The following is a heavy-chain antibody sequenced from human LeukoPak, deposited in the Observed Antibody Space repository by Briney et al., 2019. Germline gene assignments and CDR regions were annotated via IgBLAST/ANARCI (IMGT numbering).Heavy chain of an antibody. CDR2: ISYDGSNK. Sequence: PGGSLRLSCAASGFTVSSYAMHWVRQAPGKGLEWVAVISYDGSNKYHADSVKGRFTISRDNSKNTLYLQMNSLRAEDTAVYYCAKDRYCSTTSCFAGQFDPWGQGTLVTVSS. D-gene: IGHD2-2*01. J-gene: IGHJ5*02. CDR3: AKDRYCSTTSCFAGQFDP. CDR1: GFTVSSYA. V-gene: IGHV3-30*04.